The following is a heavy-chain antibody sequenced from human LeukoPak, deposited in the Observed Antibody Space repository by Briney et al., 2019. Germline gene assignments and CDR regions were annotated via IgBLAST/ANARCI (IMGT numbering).Heavy chain of an antibody. CDR3: ARDPRVYCTNGVC. D-gene: IGHD2-8*01. CDR1: GFTFSSYS. J-gene: IGHJ4*02. CDR2: ISSSSYI. V-gene: IGHV3-21*01. Sequence: PGGSLRLSCAASGFTFSSYSMNWVRQAPGKGLEWVSSISSSSYIYYADSVKGRFTISRDNAKNSLYLQMNSLRAEDTAVYYCARDPRVYCTNGVCWGQGTLVTVSS.